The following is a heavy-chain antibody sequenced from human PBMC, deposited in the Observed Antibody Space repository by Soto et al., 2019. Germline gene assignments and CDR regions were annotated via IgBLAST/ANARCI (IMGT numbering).Heavy chain of an antibody. Sequence: GESLKISCKRSGYSFTSYWIGWVRQMPGKGLEWMGIIYPGDSDTRYSPSFQGQVTISADKSISTAYLQWSSLKASDTAMYYCARTSAAGKYYYGMDVWGQGTTVTVSS. J-gene: IGHJ6*02. V-gene: IGHV5-51*01. CDR2: IYPGDSDT. CDR3: ARTSAAGKYYYGMDV. D-gene: IGHD6-13*01. CDR1: GYSFTSYW.